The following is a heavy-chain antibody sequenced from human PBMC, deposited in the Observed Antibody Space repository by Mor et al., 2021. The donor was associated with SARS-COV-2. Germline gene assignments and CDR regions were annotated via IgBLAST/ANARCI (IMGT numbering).Heavy chain of an antibody. J-gene: IGHJ4*02. V-gene: IGHV4-34*01. Sequence: NASLKSRVTISVDTSKNQFSLKLSSVTAADTAVYYCARRDYVWGRYYFDYWGQGILVTVSS. D-gene: IGHD3-16*01. CDR3: ARRDYVWGRYYFDY.